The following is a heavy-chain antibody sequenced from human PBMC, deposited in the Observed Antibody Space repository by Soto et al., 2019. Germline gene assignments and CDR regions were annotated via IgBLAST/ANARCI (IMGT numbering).Heavy chain of an antibody. CDR1: GFTFSSYA. D-gene: IGHD1-26*01. Sequence: GGSLRLSCAASGFTFSSYAMHWVRQAPGKGLEWVAVISYDGSNKNYAASVKGRFTISRDNAKDSLYLQMNSLRAEDAAVYYCATSTGAPGNYWGQGTLVTVSS. CDR3: ATSTGAPGNY. J-gene: IGHJ4*02. CDR2: ISYDGSNK. V-gene: IGHV3-30-3*01.